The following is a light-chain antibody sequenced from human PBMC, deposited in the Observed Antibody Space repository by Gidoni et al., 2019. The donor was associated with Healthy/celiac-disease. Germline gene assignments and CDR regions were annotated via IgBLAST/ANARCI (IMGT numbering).Light chain of an antibody. V-gene: IGKV4-1*01. CDR2: WAS. CDR3: QQYDSTPLT. J-gene: IGKJ4*01. CDR1: QSVLYSSNNKNY. Sequence: ILMTQSPDSLALSLGERATINCKSSQSVLYSSNNKNYLAWYPQKPGQPPKLPIYWASTRESGVPDRFSGSGSGTDFTLTISSLQAEDVAVYYCQQYDSTPLTFGGGTKVEIK.